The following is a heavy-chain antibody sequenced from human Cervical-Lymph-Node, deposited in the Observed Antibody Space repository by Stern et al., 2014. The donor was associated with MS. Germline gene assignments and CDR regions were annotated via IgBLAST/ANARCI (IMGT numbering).Heavy chain of an antibody. D-gene: IGHD2-21*02. CDR2: ILRHIGSN. Sequence: EVQLVESGGGLVRPGMSLRLSCVASGMTFDDYAMHLVRQPSGKGLEGVSVILRHIGSNGYADSVKGRFTSSRDDAKNSLYLQMTSLRPDDTAVYYCVRDKCTRTAAFGNWGPGTLVSVSS. CDR1: GMTFDDYA. J-gene: IGHJ4*02. CDR3: VRDKCTRTAAFGN. V-gene: IGHV3-9*01.